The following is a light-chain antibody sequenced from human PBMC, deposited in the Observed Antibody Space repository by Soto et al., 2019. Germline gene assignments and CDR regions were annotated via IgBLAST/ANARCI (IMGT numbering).Light chain of an antibody. CDR2: DVS. J-gene: IGLJ3*02. Sequence: QSALTQPRSVSGSPGQSVTISCTGTSRDVGAYNYVSWYQHHPGKAPKVMIYDVSERPSGVPDRFSGSKSDNKASLTISGLQAEYEADYYCCSYAGSYSWVFGGGTKVTVL. V-gene: IGLV2-11*01. CDR1: SRDVGAYNY. CDR3: CSYAGSYSWV.